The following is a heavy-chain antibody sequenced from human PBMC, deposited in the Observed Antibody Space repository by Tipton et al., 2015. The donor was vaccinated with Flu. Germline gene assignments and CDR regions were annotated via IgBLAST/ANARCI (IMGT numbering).Heavy chain of an antibody. D-gene: IGHD2-15*01. CDR3: ARDSRSHCSGDTCPYFDY. J-gene: IGHJ4*02. CDR1: GYTFTTYG. CDR2: ISGYNGRT. V-gene: IGHV1-18*01. Sequence: QLMQSGGEVKEPGASVRVSCKASGYTFTTYGIAWVRQAPGQGLEWVGWISGYNGRTDSAPKLQGRVTMSTDTYTSTAYMELRSLRSDDTAVYYCARDSRSHCSGDTCPYFDYWGQGTLVTVSS.